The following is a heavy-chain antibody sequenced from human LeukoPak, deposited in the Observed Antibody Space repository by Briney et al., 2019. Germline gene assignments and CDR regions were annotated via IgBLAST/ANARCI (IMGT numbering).Heavy chain of an antibody. CDR2: INHSGST. CDR3: ARGRGNSSGWYGPYRWFDP. CDR1: GGSFSGYY. J-gene: IGHJ5*02. D-gene: IGHD6-19*01. V-gene: IGHV4-34*01. Sequence: SETLSLTCAVYGGSFSGYYWSWIRQPPGKGLEWIGEINHSGSTNYNPSLKSRVTISVDTSKNQFSLKLSSVTAADTAVYYCARGRGNSSGWYGPYRWFDPWGPGTLVTVSS.